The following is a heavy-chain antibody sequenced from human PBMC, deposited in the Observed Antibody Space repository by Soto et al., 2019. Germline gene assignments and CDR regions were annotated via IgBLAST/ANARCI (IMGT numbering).Heavy chain of an antibody. Sequence: QVQLVQSGAEVKKPGASVKVSCKASGYSFTGYFMHWVRQVAGQGLEWMGWTNPQSGVTKYPQKFQGRVTMTRDTSISTAYMELTRLRSDDTALYYCARAHVRLQLGSSDYWGQGTLVTVSS. CDR2: TNPQSGVT. D-gene: IGHD6-25*01. CDR1: GYSFTGYF. V-gene: IGHV1-2*02. J-gene: IGHJ4*02. CDR3: ARAHVRLQLGSSDY.